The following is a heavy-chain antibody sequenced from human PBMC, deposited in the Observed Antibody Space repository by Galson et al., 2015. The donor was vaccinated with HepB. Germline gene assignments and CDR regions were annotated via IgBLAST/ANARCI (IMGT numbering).Heavy chain of an antibody. Sequence: SLRLSCAASGFTFSSYAMHWVRQAPGKGLEWVAVISYDGSNKYYADSVKGRFTISRDNAKNSLHLQMHSLRGDDTALYYCARGETVGPNTGFDQWGQGTLVTVSS. CDR2: ISYDGSNK. J-gene: IGHJ4*02. D-gene: IGHD1-26*01. CDR3: ARGETVGPNTGFDQ. CDR1: GFTFSSYA. V-gene: IGHV3-30-3*01.